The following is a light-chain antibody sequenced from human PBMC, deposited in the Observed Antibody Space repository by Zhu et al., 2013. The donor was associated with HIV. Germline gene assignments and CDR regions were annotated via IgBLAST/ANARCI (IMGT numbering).Light chain of an antibody. CDR1: QGVGYF. V-gene: IGKV1-12*01. CDR3: QQAKSFPLT. CDR2: AAS. J-gene: IGKJ4*01. Sequence: DVQMTQSPSSMSASVGDRVTITCRASQGVGYFLSWFQEKSGKAPTRLIFAASNLQSGVPPRFSGRGSGTDFTLTITNLQPEDFATYYCQQAKSFPLTYGGGTKVEIK.